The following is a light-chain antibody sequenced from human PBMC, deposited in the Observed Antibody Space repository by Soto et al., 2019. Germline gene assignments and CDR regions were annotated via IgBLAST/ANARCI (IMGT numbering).Light chain of an antibody. CDR2: DVS. V-gene: IGLV2-14*01. J-gene: IGLJ2*01. Sequence: QSALTQPASVSGSPGQSITISCTGTSSDVGGYNYVSWYQQHPGQAPQLMIYDVSNRPSGVSNRFSGSKSGNTASLTIPGLQAEDESDYYCSSYTSSSTPPIGGGTQLTVL. CDR1: SSDVGGYNY. CDR3: SSYTSSSTPP.